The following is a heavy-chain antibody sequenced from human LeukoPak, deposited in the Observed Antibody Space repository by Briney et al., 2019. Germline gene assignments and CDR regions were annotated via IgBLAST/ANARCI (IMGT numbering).Heavy chain of an antibody. CDR3: ARSYGGKGAFDI. Sequence: ASVKVSCKASGSTFTSYYMHWMRQAPGQGLEWMGIINPSGGSTSYAQKFQGRVTMARDTSTSTVYMELSSLRSEDTAVYYCARSYGGKGAFDIWGQGTMVTVSS. J-gene: IGHJ3*02. CDR1: GSTFTSYY. CDR2: INPSGGST. D-gene: IGHD4-23*01. V-gene: IGHV1-46*01.